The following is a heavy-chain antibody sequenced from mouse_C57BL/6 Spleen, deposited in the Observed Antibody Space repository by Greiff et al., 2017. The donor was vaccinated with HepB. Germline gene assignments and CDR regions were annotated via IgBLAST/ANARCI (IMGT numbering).Heavy chain of an antibody. CDR3: ARGAYYSNYGGYFDV. Sequence: QVQLQQPGAELVKPGASVKLSCKASGYTFTSYWMHWVKQRPGQGLEWIGMIHPNSGSTNYNEKFKSKATLTVDTSSSTAYMQLSSLTSEDSAVYYCARGAYYSNYGGYFDVWGTGTTVTVSS. J-gene: IGHJ1*03. V-gene: IGHV1-64*01. CDR2: IHPNSGST. D-gene: IGHD2-5*01. CDR1: GYTFTSYW.